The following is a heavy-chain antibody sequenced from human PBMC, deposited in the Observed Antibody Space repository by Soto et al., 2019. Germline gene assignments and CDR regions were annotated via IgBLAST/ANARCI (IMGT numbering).Heavy chain of an antibody. CDR3: AGGGVRGVVTRTRDYYGMDV. J-gene: IGHJ6*02. CDR2: IYPGDSDT. D-gene: IGHD3-10*01. V-gene: IGHV5-51*01. Sequence: EVQLVQSGAEVKKPGESLKISCKGSGYNFTNYWIGWVRQMPGKGLESMGIIYPGDSDTRYSPSFQGQVTISADKSISTAYLQCSSLKASDTAMYYCAGGGVRGVVTRTRDYYGMDVWGQGTTVTVSS. CDR1: GYNFTNYW.